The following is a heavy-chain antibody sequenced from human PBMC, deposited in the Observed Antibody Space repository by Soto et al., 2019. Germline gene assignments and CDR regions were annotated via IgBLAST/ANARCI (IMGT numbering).Heavy chain of an antibody. CDR3: ASSTGTRFDYYYYGMDV. J-gene: IGHJ6*02. CDR1: GFTFSSYA. Sequence: LSLTCAASGFTFSSYAMHWVRQAPGKGLEWVAVISYDGSNKYYADSVKGRFTISRDNSKNTLYLQMNSLRAEDTAVYYCASSTGTRFDYYYYGMDVWGQGTTVTVSS. D-gene: IGHD1-7*01. CDR2: ISYDGSNK. V-gene: IGHV3-30-3*01.